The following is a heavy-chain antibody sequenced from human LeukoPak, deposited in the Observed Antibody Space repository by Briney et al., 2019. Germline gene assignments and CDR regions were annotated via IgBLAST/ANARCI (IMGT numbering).Heavy chain of an antibody. J-gene: IGHJ4*02. V-gene: IGHV1-3*01. D-gene: IGHD3-9*01. CDR2: INAGNGNT. Sequence: ASVKVSCKASGYTFTSYAMHWVRQAPGQRLEWMGWINAGNGNTKYSQKFQGRVTITRDTSASTAYMELSSLRSEDTAVYYCARDQGVLRCFDWLPYQGFDYWGQGTLVTVSS. CDR3: ARDQGVLRCFDWLPYQGFDY. CDR1: GYTFTSYA.